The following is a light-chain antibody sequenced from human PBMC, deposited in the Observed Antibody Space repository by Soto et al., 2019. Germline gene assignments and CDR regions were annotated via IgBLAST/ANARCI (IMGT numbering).Light chain of an antibody. CDR3: CSYAGPYTWV. Sequence: QSALTQPASVSGSPGQSITIYCTGTSSDVGGYNLVSWYQHHPGKAPKVMIYEDSERPSGVSNRFSGSKSGNTASLTISGLQAEDEDDYYCCSYAGPYTWVFGGGTKVTVL. J-gene: IGLJ3*02. CDR2: EDS. CDR1: SSDVGGYNL. V-gene: IGLV2-23*01.